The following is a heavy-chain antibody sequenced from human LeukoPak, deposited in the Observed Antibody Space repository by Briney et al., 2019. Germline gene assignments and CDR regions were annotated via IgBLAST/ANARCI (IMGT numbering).Heavy chain of an antibody. D-gene: IGHD3-10*01. J-gene: IGHJ6*03. CDR3: ARDRHYGYDYYYMDV. CDR1: GYTFTSYG. Sequence: ASVKVSCKASGYTFTSYGISWVRQAPGQGLEWMGWISAYNGNTNYAQKLQGRVTMTTDTSTSTVYMELRSLRSEDTAVYYCARDRHYGYDYYYMDVWGKGTTVTVSS. CDR2: ISAYNGNT. V-gene: IGHV1-18*01.